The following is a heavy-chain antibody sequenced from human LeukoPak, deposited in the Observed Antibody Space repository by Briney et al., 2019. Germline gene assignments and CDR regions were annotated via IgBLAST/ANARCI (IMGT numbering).Heavy chain of an antibody. D-gene: IGHD6-13*01. J-gene: IGHJ5*02. CDR1: GFTVNSNY. Sequence: PGGSLRLSCAASGFTVNSNYMTWVRQAPGKGLEWVSVIHSGGSTFYADFVKGRFTISRDNSKNTLYLQMNSLRTDDTAVYYCASSSWSRSNWFDPWGQGTLDTVSS. CDR3: ASSSWSRSNWFDP. V-gene: IGHV3-66*02. CDR2: IHSGGST.